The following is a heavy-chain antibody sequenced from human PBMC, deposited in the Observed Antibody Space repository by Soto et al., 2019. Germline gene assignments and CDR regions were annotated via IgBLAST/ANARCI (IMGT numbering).Heavy chain of an antibody. CDR3: ALSADYDILTGTGVAFDI. D-gene: IGHD3-9*01. J-gene: IGHJ3*02. CDR1: GYTFTSYG. CDR2: ISAYNGNT. V-gene: IGHV1-18*01. Sequence: QVQLVQSGAEVKKPGASVKVSCKASGYTFTSYGISWVRQAPGQGLEWMGWISAYNGNTNYAQKLQGGVTMTTDTSTSTAYMELRSLRSDDTAVYYCALSADYDILTGTGVAFDIWGQGTMVTVSS.